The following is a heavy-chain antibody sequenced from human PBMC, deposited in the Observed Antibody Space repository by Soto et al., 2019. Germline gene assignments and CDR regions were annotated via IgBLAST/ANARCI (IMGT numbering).Heavy chain of an antibody. CDR3: TRDSASYSSSSGSYWYFDL. Sequence: EVQLVESGGSLVQPGGSLRLSCAASGFTFSSYSMNWVRQAPGKGLEWVSYISSGSATIYYADSVKGRFTISRDNAANSLYLQMNSLRDDDTAVYYCTRDSASYSSSSGSYWYFDLWGRGTLVTVSS. CDR2: ISSGSATI. V-gene: IGHV3-48*02. D-gene: IGHD6-6*01. CDR1: GFTFSSYS. J-gene: IGHJ2*01.